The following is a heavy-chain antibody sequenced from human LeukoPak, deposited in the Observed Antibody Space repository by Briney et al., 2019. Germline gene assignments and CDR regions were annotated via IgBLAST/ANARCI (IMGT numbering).Heavy chain of an antibody. CDR2: INSDGSST. D-gene: IGHD1-26*01. J-gene: IGHJ4*02. CDR3: ARDRGSIVGATTGFDY. CDR1: GFTFSSYW. Sequence: GGSLRLSCAASGFTFSSYWMHWVRQAPGKGLVWVSRINSDGSSTSYADSMKGRFTISRDNAKNTLYLQMNSLRAEDTAVYYCARDRGSIVGATTGFDYWGQGTLVTVSS. V-gene: IGHV3-74*01.